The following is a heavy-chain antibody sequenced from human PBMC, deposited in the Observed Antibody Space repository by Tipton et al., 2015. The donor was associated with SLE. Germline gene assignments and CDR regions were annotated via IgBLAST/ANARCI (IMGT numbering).Heavy chain of an antibody. J-gene: IGHJ3*02. CDR2: IYYSGST. CDR3: ARLNRDAFDI. D-gene: IGHD1-14*01. V-gene: IGHV4-39*01. CDR1: GGSISSSSYY. Sequence: TLSLTCTVSGGSISSSSYYWGWIRQPPGKGLEWIGNIYYSGSTYYNPSLKSRVTISVDTSKNQFSLKLSSVTAADTAVYYCARLNRDAFDIWGQGTMVTVSS.